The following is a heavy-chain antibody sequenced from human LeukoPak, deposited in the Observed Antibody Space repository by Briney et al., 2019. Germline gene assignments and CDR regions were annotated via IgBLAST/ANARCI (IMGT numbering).Heavy chain of an antibody. D-gene: IGHD3-9*01. Sequence: ASVKVSCKASGYTFTGYYMHWVRQAPGQGLEWMGWIYPNSGGTNYAQKFQGRVTMTRDTSISTAYMELSRLRSDDTAVYYCARVPEYFDWLLPFDIWGQGTMVTVSS. V-gene: IGHV1-2*02. J-gene: IGHJ3*02. CDR3: ARVPEYFDWLLPFDI. CDR1: GYTFTGYY. CDR2: IYPNSGGT.